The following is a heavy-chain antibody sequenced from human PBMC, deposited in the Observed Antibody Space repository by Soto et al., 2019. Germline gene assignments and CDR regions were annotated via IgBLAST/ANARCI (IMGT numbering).Heavy chain of an antibody. D-gene: IGHD3-10*01. CDR3: AKDRGPGGIYYYYYGMDV. J-gene: IGHJ6*02. CDR1: GFSFSNYG. CDR2: ISFDSTNE. Sequence: PGGSLRLSCAASGFSFSNYGMHWVRQAPGKGLEWVAAISFDSTNEHYSDSVKGRFAISRDHSKNTLYLQLTSLRADDTAVYYCAKDRGPGGIYYYYYGMDVWGQGTTVTVSS. V-gene: IGHV3-30*18.